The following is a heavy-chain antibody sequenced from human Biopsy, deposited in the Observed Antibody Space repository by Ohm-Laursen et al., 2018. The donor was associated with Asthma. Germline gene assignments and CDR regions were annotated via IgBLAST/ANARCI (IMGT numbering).Heavy chain of an antibody. V-gene: IGHV4-39*01. D-gene: IGHD7-27*01. CDR2: ISYTGNT. J-gene: IGHJ4*02. CDR1: GGSMSSSSYS. CDR3: ARHWNWGSFFDY. Sequence: TLSLTCTVSGGSMSSSSYSWGWIRQPPGKGLEWIGSISYTGNTDIPSLRSRVTLSVDTSKNTFSLKLTSVTAADTAVFYCARHWNWGSFFDYWGQGMLVTASS.